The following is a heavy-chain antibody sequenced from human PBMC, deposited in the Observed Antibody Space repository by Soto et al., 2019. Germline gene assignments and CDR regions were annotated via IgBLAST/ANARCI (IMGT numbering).Heavy chain of an antibody. Sequence: SVKVSCKASGGTFSSYAISWVRQAPGQGLEWLGGIIPIFGTANYAQKFQGRVTITADESTSTAYMELSSLRSEDTAVYYCARVYYDSSGYTPYYFDYWGQGTLVTVSS. V-gene: IGHV1-69*13. J-gene: IGHJ4*02. CDR2: IIPIFGTA. CDR3: ARVYYDSSGYTPYYFDY. D-gene: IGHD3-22*01. CDR1: GGTFSSYA.